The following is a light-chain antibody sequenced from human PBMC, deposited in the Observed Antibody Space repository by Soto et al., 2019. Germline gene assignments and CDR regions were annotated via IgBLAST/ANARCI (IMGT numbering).Light chain of an antibody. CDR1: SSDVGGYNY. CDR2: DVS. V-gene: IGLV2-11*01. Sequence: QSALTQPRSVSGSPGQSVTISCTGTSSDVGGYNYVSWYQQHPGKAPKLMIYDVSKRPSGVPDRLSGSKSGNTASLTISGLQAEDEADYYCCSYAGDYMFVFGTGTKLTVL. J-gene: IGLJ1*01. CDR3: CSYAGDYMFV.